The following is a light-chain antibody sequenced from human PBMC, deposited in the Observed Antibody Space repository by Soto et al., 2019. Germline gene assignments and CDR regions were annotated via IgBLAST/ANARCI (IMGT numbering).Light chain of an antibody. J-gene: IGLJ3*02. CDR3: SSYVGNNNVE. V-gene: IGLV2-8*01. CDR1: SSDVGDYNY. Sequence: QSALTQPPSASGSPGQSVTISCTGASSDVGDYNYVSWYQQHPGKAPKLMIYEVSKRPSGVPDRFSGSKSGNTASLTVSGLQAEDEADYYCSSYVGNNNVEFGGGTKLTVL. CDR2: EVS.